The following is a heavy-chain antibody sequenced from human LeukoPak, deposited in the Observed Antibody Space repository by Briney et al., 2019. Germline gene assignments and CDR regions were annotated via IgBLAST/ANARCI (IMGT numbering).Heavy chain of an antibody. D-gene: IGHD5-24*01. CDR2: IVGSGYST. Sequence: GGSLRLSCAASGFTFGSYAMTWVRQAPAKGLDWVSAIVGSGYSTYYAASVKGRFTISRDNSKNTVYLQMGSLRAEDTAAYFCVRGRHYFDYWGQGALVTVSS. CDR1: GFTFGSYA. V-gene: IGHV3-23*01. J-gene: IGHJ4*02. CDR3: VRGRHYFDY.